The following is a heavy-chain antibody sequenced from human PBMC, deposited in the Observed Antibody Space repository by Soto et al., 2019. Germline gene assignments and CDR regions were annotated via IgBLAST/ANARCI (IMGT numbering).Heavy chain of an antibody. CDR1: GYSFTSYW. CDR3: ARLMVRGVIILDFDY. CDR2: IYPGDSDT. J-gene: IGHJ4*02. D-gene: IGHD3-10*01. V-gene: IGHV5-51*01. Sequence: GESLKISCKGSGYSFTSYWIGWVRQMPGKGLEWMGIIYPGDSDTRYSPSFQGQVTISADKSISTAYLQWSSLKASDTAMYYCARLMVRGVIILDFDYWGPGTLVTVSS.